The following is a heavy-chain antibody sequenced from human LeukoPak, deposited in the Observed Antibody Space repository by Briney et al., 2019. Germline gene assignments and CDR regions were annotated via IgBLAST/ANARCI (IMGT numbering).Heavy chain of an antibody. CDR2: IIPIFGTA. J-gene: IGHJ4*02. Sequence: GSSVKVPCKASGGTFSSYAISWVRQAPGQGLEWMGGIIPIFGTANYAQKFQGRVTITTDESTSTAYMELSSLRSEDTAVYYCARETVAMGEFDYWGQGTLVTVSS. V-gene: IGHV1-69*05. CDR1: GGTFSSYA. CDR3: ARETVAMGEFDY. D-gene: IGHD3-16*01.